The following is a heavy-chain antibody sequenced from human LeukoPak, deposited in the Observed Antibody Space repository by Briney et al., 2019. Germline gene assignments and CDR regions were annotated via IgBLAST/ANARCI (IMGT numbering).Heavy chain of an antibody. V-gene: IGHV3-23*01. CDR3: AKANGYCSSTSCYYFWYFQH. Sequence: GASLRLSCAASGFTFSSYDMSWVRQAPGKGVEWVSGISGSGGSTYYADSAKGRFTISRDNSKNTLYLQMNSLRAEDTAVYYCAKANGYCSSTSCYYFWYFQHWGQGTLVTVSS. D-gene: IGHD2-2*01. J-gene: IGHJ1*01. CDR2: ISGSGGST. CDR1: GFTFSSYD.